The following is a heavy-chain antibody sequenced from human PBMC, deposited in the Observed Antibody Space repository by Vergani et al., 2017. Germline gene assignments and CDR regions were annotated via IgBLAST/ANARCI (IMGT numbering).Heavy chain of an antibody. J-gene: IGHJ5*02. Sequence: QVQLVQSGAEVKKPGASVKVSCKASGGTFSSYAISWVRQAPGQGLEWMGGFDPEDGETIYAQKFQGRVTMTEDTSTDTAYMELSSLRSEDTAVYYCATHISWGDKGWFDPWGQGTLVTVSS. CDR2: FDPEDGET. CDR3: ATHISWGDKGWFDP. CDR1: GGTFSSYA. D-gene: IGHD2-21*01. V-gene: IGHV1-24*01.